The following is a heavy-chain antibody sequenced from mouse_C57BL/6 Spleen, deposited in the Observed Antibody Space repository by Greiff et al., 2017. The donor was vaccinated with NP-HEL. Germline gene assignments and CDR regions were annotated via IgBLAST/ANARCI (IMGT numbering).Heavy chain of an antibody. CDR2: IDPSDSYT. V-gene: IGHV1-69*01. D-gene: IGHD2-3*01. J-gene: IGHJ1*03. CDR3: ARSCYDYRYFDV. Sequence: QVQLQQPGAELVMPGASVKLSCKASGYTFTSYWMHWVKQRPGQGLEWIGEIDPSDSYTNYNQKFKGKSTLTVDKSSSTAYMQLSSLTSEDSAVYYCARSCYDYRYFDVWGTGTTVTVSS. CDR1: GYTFTSYW.